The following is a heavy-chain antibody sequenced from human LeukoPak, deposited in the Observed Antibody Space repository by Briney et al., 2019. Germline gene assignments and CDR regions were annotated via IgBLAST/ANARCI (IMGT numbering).Heavy chain of an antibody. J-gene: IGHJ5*02. CDR1: GYSFTSYW. CDR3: ARRRYCSSTSCSNWFDP. CDR2: IYPGDSDT. Sequence: PGESLKISCKGSGYSFTSYWIGWGRQMPGKGLEWMGIIYPGDSDTRYSPSFQGQVTISADKSISTAYLQWSSLKASDTAMSYCARRRYCSSTSCSNWFDPWGQGTLVTVSS. D-gene: IGHD2-2*01. V-gene: IGHV5-51*01.